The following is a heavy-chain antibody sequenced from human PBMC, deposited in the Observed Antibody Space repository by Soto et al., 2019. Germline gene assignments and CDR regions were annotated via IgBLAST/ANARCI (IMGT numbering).Heavy chain of an antibody. CDR3: ARGHKQLVDTDGAFDI. CDR1: GGSISSYY. CDR2: IYYSGST. Sequence: SETLSLTCTVSGGSISSYYWSWIRQPPGKGLEWIGYIYYSGSTNYNPSLKSRVTISVDTSKNQFSLKLSSVTAADTTVYYCARGHKQLVDTDGAFDIWGQGTMVTVSS. J-gene: IGHJ3*02. D-gene: IGHD6-6*01. V-gene: IGHV4-59*01.